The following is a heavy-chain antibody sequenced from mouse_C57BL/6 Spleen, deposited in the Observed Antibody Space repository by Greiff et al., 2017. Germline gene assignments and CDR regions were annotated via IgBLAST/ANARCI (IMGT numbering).Heavy chain of an antibody. D-gene: IGHD4-1*01. CDR2: IDPNSGGT. V-gene: IGHV1-72*01. CDR3: ARSSTNWVGGFDY. J-gene: IGHJ2*01. Sequence: QVQLQQSGAELVKPGASEKLSCKASGYTFTSYWMPWVKQRPGRGLEWIGRIDPNSGGTKYNEKFKSKATLTVDKPSSTAYMQLSSLTSEDSAVYYCARSSTNWVGGFDYWGQGTTLTVSS. CDR1: GYTFTSYW.